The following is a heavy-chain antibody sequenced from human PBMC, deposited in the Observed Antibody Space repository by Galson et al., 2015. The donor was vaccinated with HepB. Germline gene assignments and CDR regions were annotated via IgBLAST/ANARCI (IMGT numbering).Heavy chain of an antibody. D-gene: IGHD6-19*01. Sequence: SVKVSCKASGGTFSSYAISWVRQAPGQGLEWMGGIIPIFGTANYAQKFQGRVTITADESTSTAYMELSSLRSEDTAVYYCARGGSVADMPGWFGWFDPWGQGTLVTVSS. CDR3: ARGGSVADMPGWFGWFDP. J-gene: IGHJ5*02. V-gene: IGHV1-69*13. CDR1: GGTFSSYA. CDR2: IIPIFGTA.